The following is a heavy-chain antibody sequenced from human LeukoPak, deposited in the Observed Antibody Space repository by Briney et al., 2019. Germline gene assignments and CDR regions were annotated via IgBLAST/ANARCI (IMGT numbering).Heavy chain of an antibody. CDR1: GASITSTTYY. CDR2: WYFTGTT. Sequence: KPSETLSLTCSVSGASITSTTYYWGWLRQSPGQGLEWIGSWYFTGTTYQNPSLKSRVTISVDTSKNQFSLKLPSVTAADTAIYYCARIIVAKGDWFDPWGQGTLVTVSS. J-gene: IGHJ5*02. D-gene: IGHD2-15*01. CDR3: ARIIVAKGDWFDP. V-gene: IGHV4-39*01.